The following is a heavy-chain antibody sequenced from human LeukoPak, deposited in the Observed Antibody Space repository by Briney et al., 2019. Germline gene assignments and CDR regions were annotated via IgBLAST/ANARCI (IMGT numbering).Heavy chain of an antibody. CDR2: INHSGST. Sequence: SETLSLTCAVYGGSFSGYYWSWIRQPPGKGLEWIGEINHSGSTNYNPSLKSRVTISVDTSKNQFSLKLSSVTAADTAVYYCARVPRGGAAAGTSDYWGQGTLVTVSS. J-gene: IGHJ4*02. V-gene: IGHV4-34*01. CDR1: GGSFSGYY. D-gene: IGHD6-13*01. CDR3: ARVPRGGAAAGTSDY.